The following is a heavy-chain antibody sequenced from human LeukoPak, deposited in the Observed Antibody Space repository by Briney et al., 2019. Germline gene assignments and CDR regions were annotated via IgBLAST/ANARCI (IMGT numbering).Heavy chain of an antibody. Sequence: SETLSLTCTVSGGSISSYFWSWIRQPPGKGLEWIGRIYTSGSTNYNPSLKSRVTMSVDTSKNQFSLKLSSVTAADTAVYYCAREEYSSSSPLNWFDPWGQGTLVTVSS. D-gene: IGHD6-6*01. J-gene: IGHJ5*02. V-gene: IGHV4-4*07. CDR2: IYTSGST. CDR3: AREEYSSSSPLNWFDP. CDR1: GGSISSYF.